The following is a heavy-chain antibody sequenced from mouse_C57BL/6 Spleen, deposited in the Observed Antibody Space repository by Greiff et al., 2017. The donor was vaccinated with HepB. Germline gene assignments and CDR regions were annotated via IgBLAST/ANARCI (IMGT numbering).Heavy chain of an antibody. Sequence: VKQRPGQGLEWIGDIYPGSGSTNYNEKFKSKATLTVDTSSSTAYMQLSSLTSEDSAVYYCAAHYYYGSRGYFDVWGTGTTVTVSS. CDR2: IYPGSGST. CDR3: AAHYYYGSRGYFDV. J-gene: IGHJ1*03. D-gene: IGHD1-1*01. V-gene: IGHV1-55*01.